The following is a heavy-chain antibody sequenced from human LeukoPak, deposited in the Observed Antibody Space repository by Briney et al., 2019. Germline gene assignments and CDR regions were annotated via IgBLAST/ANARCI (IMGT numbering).Heavy chain of an antibody. CDR3: ARDQGGYYGGNWLSAFDI. V-gene: IGHV1-18*01. J-gene: IGHJ3*02. D-gene: IGHD4-23*01. CDR2: ISADNGNT. Sequence: GASVKVSCKASGYTFSSYGVSWVRQAPGQGLEWMGWISADNGNTNYAQKLQGRVTMTTDTSASTAYMELRSLRSDDTAVYYCARDQGGYYGGNWLSAFDIWGQGTMVTVSS. CDR1: GYTFSSYG.